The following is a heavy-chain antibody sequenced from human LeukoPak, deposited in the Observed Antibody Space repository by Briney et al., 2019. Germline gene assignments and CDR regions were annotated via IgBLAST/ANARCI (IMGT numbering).Heavy chain of an antibody. V-gene: IGHV4-39*07. CDR3: ARVGVATMQPDY. J-gene: IGHJ4*02. CDR2: IYYSGST. D-gene: IGHD5-12*01. CDR1: GGSISSSSYY. Sequence: PSETLSLTCTVSGGSISSSSYYWGWIRQPPGKGLEWIGSIYYSGSTYYNPSLKSRVTISVDTSKNQFSLKLSSVTAADTAVYYCARVGVATMQPDYWGQGTLVTVSS.